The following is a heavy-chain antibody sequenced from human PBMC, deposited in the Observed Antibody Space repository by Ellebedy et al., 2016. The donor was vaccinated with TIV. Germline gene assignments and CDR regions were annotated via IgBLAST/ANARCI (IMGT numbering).Heavy chain of an antibody. Sequence: SETLSLTXTVSGGSISSGSYFWSWIRQSPGKGLEWIGYISYSGNTYYNPSLKSRLTISIATSKNQFSLKLSSVTAADTAVYYCARGDSSGYIFDYWGQGTLVTVSS. V-gene: IGHV4-30-4*01. CDR3: ARGDSSGYIFDY. J-gene: IGHJ4*02. D-gene: IGHD3-22*01. CDR2: ISYSGNT. CDR1: GGSISSGSYF.